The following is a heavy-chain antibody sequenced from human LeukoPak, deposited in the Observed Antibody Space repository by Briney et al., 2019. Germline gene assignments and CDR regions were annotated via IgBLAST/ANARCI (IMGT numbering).Heavy chain of an antibody. Sequence: GRSLRLSCAASGFTFDDYAMHWVRQAPGKGLEWVSGISWNSGSIGYADSVKDRFTISRDNAKNSLYLQMNSLRAEDTALYYCAKAHSSWYYYFDYWGQGTLVTVSS. CDR2: ISWNSGSI. D-gene: IGHD6-13*01. CDR1: GFTFDDYA. CDR3: AKAHSSWYYYFDY. J-gene: IGHJ4*02. V-gene: IGHV3-9*01.